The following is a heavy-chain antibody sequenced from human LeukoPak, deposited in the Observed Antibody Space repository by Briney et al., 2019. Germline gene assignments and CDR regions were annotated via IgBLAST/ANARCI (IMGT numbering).Heavy chain of an antibody. CDR2: IWYDGSNK. CDR1: GFIFNNYD. Sequence: GGSLRPSCATSGFIFNNYDMHWVRQAPGKGLDWVAFIWYDGSNKYHTDSVKGRFTISRDTSKNTVYLQMNSLRVEDTAMYYCARGDWGMYYFDYWGQGTLVTVSS. CDR3: ARGDWGMYYFDY. V-gene: IGHV3-30*02. J-gene: IGHJ4*02. D-gene: IGHD7-27*01.